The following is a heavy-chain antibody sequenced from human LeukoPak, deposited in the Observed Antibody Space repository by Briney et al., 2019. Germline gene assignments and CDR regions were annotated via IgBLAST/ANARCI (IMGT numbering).Heavy chain of an antibody. Sequence: GESLKISCKGSGYIFNDYWIGWERQMPGKGLEWMGIIYPDDSDVRYSPSFQGQVTISAVKSIDTAYLQWSSLKASDTAMYFCARPHGRNWAFFFDYWGQGTLITVSS. CDR1: GYIFNDYW. J-gene: IGHJ4*02. CDR2: IYPDDSDV. CDR3: ARPHGRNWAFFFDY. D-gene: IGHD7-27*01. V-gene: IGHV5-51*01.